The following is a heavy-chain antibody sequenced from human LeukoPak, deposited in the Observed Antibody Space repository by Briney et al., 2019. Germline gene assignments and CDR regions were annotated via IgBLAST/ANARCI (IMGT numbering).Heavy chain of an antibody. V-gene: IGHV3-11*01. Sequence: PGGSLRLSCAACGFTFSDYYMSWVRQAPGKGLEWVSYISPRGSTTYYADSVKGRFTISRDNAKNSLYLQMNSLRAEDTAVYYCARDLYDSAFDYWGQGTLVTVSS. CDR2: ISPRGSTT. J-gene: IGHJ4*02. CDR1: GFTFSDYY. CDR3: ARDLYDSAFDY. D-gene: IGHD3-22*01.